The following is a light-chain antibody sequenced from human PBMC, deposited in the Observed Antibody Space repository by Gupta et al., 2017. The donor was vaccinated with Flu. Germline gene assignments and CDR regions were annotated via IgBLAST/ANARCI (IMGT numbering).Light chain of an antibody. CDR2: GAS. Sequence: EIVLTQSPGTLSLSPGERATLSCRASQSVSSSYLAWYQQKPGQAPRLLIYGASSRATGIPDRFSGSGSGTYFTLTIIRLEPEDFAVYYCQQYGSSLWTFGQGTKVEIK. CDR3: QQYGSSLWT. V-gene: IGKV3-20*01. CDR1: QSVSSSY. J-gene: IGKJ1*01.